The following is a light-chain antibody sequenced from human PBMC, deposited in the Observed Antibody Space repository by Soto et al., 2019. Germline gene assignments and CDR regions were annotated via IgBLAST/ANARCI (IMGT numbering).Light chain of an antibody. CDR1: QRVSSY. Sequence: ELVLTQSPATLSLSPGERATLSCRASQRVSSYLAWYQQKPGQAPRLLIYDASNRATGIPARFSGSGSGTDFTLTISRLEPEDFAVYYCQQRSSWPITFGQGTRLEIK. J-gene: IGKJ5*01. CDR3: QQRSSWPIT. CDR2: DAS. V-gene: IGKV3-11*01.